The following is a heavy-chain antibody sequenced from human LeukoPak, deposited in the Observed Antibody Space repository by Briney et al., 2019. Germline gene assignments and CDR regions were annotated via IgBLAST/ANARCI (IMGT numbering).Heavy chain of an antibody. Sequence: GASVKVSCKASGYTFTGYYMHWVRQAPGQGLEWMGWINPNSGGTNYAQKFQGRVTMTRDTSISTAYMELSRLRSDNTAVYYCARIEYSSSKELYYFDYWGQGTLVTVSS. V-gene: IGHV1-2*02. D-gene: IGHD6-6*01. J-gene: IGHJ4*02. CDR3: ARIEYSSSKELYYFDY. CDR1: GYTFTGYY. CDR2: INPNSGGT.